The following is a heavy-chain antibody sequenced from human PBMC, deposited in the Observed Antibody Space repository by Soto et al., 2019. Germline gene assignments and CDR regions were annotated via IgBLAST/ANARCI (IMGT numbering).Heavy chain of an antibody. J-gene: IGHJ4*02. CDR2: ISADGSGT. Sequence: EVQLVESGGGLVQPGGSLTLSCAASGFTFRSYEMHWVRQPPGKGLQWISYISADGSGTYYADSVRGRFTISRDNARNSLFLKMNGRGADDTAIYYCVRDLHEPLPADVLRVTKWGQGTQVTVSS. CDR1: GFTFRSYE. V-gene: IGHV3-48*03. D-gene: IGHD3-3*01. CDR3: VRDLHEPLPADVLRVTK.